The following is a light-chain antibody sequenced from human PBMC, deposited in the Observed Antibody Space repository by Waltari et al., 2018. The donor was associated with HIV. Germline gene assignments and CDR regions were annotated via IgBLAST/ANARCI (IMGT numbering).Light chain of an antibody. Sequence: SVALGQTVRITCQGDSLRNYYPTWYQQKPGQAPVLVIYGKNNRPSGIPDRFSGSTSGNTASLTITGAQAEDEADYYCNSRDSSGNRLVVFGGGTKLTVL. CDR3: NSRDSSGNRLVV. J-gene: IGLJ2*01. CDR2: GKN. CDR1: SLRNYY. V-gene: IGLV3-19*01.